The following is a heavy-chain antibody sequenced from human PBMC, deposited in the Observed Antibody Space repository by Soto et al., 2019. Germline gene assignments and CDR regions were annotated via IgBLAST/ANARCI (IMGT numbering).Heavy chain of an antibody. CDR2: IYYTGST. Sequence: SDTLSLTCTVTGASISNYYWSWIRQPPGKGLEWIGFIYYTGSTNYIPSLKSRLSMSLHTSKNQFSLNLSSVTAADTAVYYCARAGYSYGTGYYFDYWGQGTLVTVS. CDR3: ARAGYSYGTGYYFDY. CDR1: GASISNYY. J-gene: IGHJ4*02. V-gene: IGHV4-59*07. D-gene: IGHD5-18*01.